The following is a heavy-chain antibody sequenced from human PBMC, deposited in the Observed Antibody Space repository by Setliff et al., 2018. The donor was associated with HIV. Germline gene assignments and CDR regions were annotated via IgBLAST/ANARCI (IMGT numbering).Heavy chain of an antibody. J-gene: IGHJ3*02. CDR2: ISYDGNKK. CDR3: ASSYPNYNYGNYDFWSGYYHDDAFDI. D-gene: IGHD3-3*01. V-gene: IGHV3-30*04. Sequence: PGGSLRLSCAASGFTFSNYNIHWVRQAPGKGLEWVAFISYDGNKKYYADSVKGRFTISRDNSKNTLYLQMDSLRTEDTAVYYCASSYPNYNYGNYDFWSGYYHDDAFDIWGQGTMVTVSS. CDR1: GFTFSNYN.